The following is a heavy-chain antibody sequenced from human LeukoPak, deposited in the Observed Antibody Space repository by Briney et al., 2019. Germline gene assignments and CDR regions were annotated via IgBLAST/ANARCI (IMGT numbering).Heavy chain of an antibody. CDR2: ISRADGST. D-gene: IGHD2-2*01. V-gene: IGHV3-23*01. CDR3: ARQVSCDTTTCYAGMPPDY. J-gene: IGHJ4*02. CDR1: GFTFSRYA. Sequence: GGSLRLSCAASGFTFSRYAMSWVRQTPEKGLEWVSVISRADGSTYYADSVRGRFTISRDDSGNTLFLQMNSLRAEDTAVYYCARQVSCDTTTCYAGMPPDYWGQGTLVTVSS.